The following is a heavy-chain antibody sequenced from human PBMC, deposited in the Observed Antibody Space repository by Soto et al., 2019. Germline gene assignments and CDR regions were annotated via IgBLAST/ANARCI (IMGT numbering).Heavy chain of an antibody. D-gene: IGHD2-8*02. CDR2: ILVGGST. CDR3: AKATATGGGAFDI. Sequence: PGGSLRLSCVASGFICSSYDMSWVRQAPGKGLEWVSTILVGGSTHYEDSVKGRFTTSRDGSKNTVYLQMNSLTAGDTAAYYCAKATATGGGAFDICGQGXMVTVSS. V-gene: IGHV3-23*01. CDR1: GFICSSYD. J-gene: IGHJ3*02.